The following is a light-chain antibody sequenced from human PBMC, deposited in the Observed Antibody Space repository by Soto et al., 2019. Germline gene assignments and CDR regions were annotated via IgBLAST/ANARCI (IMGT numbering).Light chain of an antibody. J-gene: IGKJ4*01. Sequence: MHMTQFPSSLSASLGDRVTITWQASQDVRSFLNWYQQRPGKAPKLLIYDASNLETGVPSRFRGNGSGTAFTLTISSLQTEDIGTDDCQQYDNRITFGGGTKVDIK. V-gene: IGKV1-33*01. CDR2: DAS. CDR3: QQYDNRIT. CDR1: QDVRSF.